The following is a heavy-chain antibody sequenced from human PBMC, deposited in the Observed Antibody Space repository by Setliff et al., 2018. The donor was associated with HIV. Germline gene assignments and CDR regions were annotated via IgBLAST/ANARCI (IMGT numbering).Heavy chain of an antibody. J-gene: IGHJ4*02. CDR3: VASSSWSCRLNY. CDR2: ISHSGST. CDR1: GGPSSGY. D-gene: IGHD6-13*01. V-gene: IGHV4-34*01. Sequence: SETLSLTCAVYGGPSSGYWSWVRQSPGKGLEWIGEISHSGSTNYNLSLKSRAAISADTSKKQFSLKLTSVTAADTGIYYCVASSSWSCRLNYWDQGTQVTVPQ.